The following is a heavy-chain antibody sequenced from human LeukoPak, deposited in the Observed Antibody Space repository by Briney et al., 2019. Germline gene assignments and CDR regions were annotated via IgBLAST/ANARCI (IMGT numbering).Heavy chain of an antibody. V-gene: IGHV3-30*02. CDR1: GFTFTSYG. CDR2: IRCDGSNK. CDR3: AKDLMRDRWFGES. Sequence: PGGSLRLSCTASGFTFTSYGLHWVRQAPGKGLYWVAFIRCDGSNKYYADSVKGRFTVSRDNSKNTLCLQMSSLRAEDTAVSYCAKDLMRDRWFGESWGQGTLVTVSS. D-gene: IGHD3-10*01. J-gene: IGHJ5*02.